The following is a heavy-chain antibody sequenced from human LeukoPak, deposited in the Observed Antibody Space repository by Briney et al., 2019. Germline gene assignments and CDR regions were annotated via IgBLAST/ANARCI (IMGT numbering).Heavy chain of an antibody. J-gene: IGHJ5*02. CDR2: IYTSGST. V-gene: IGHV4-61*02. CDR3: ARVLRYFDWFHFYDP. CDR1: GGSISSGSYY. Sequence: SETLSLTCTVSGGSISSGSYYWSWIRQPAGKGLEWIGRIYTSGSTNYNPSLKSRVTISVDTSKNQFSLKLSSVTAADTAVYYCARVLRYFDWFHFYDPWGQGTLITVSS. D-gene: IGHD3-9*01.